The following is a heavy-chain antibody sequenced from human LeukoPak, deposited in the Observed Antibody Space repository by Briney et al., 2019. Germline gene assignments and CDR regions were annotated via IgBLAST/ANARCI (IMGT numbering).Heavy chain of an antibody. CDR3: ARDRRTGNWYFDL. CDR2: ISYSAST. Sequence: SETLSLTCTVSGGSIYISNYFWAWIRQPPGKGLEWIGTISYSASTYYNPSLKSRVTISADTSKTQFSLKLSSVTAADTAVYYCARDRRTGNWYFDLWGRGTLVTVSS. D-gene: IGHD1-1*01. V-gene: IGHV4-39*07. CDR1: GGSIYISNYF. J-gene: IGHJ2*01.